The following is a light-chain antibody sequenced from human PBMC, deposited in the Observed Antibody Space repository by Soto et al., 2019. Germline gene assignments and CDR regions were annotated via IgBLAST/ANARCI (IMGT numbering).Light chain of an antibody. Sequence: QSALTQPASVSASPGQSITISCTGSSSDVGAYNFVSWYQQHPGKAPKLMIYDVNSRPSGVSNRFSGSKSGNTASLTISGLQAEDEADYYCSSFVGSSALRVEFGGGTKLTVL. V-gene: IGLV2-14*03. CDR1: SSDVGAYNF. CDR3: SSFVGSSALRVE. CDR2: DVN. J-gene: IGLJ2*01.